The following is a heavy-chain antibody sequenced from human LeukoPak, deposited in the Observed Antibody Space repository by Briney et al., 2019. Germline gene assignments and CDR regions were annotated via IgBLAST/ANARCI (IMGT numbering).Heavy chain of an antibody. V-gene: IGHV3-33*01. D-gene: IGHD3-3*01. CDR1: GFTFSSYG. CDR2: IWYDGSNK. J-gene: IGHJ6*02. Sequence: PGGSLRLSCAASGFTFSSYGMHWVRQAPRKGLEWVAVIWYDGSNKYYADSVKGRFTISRDNSKNTLYLQMNSLRAEDTAVYYCARDRTYYDFWSGYYAYYYYGMDVWGQGTTVTVSS. CDR3: ARDRTYYDFWSGYYAYYYYGMDV.